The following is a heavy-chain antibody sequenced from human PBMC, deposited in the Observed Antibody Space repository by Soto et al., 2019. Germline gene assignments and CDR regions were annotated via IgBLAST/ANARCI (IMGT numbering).Heavy chain of an antibody. J-gene: IGHJ3*01. Sequence: EVQLVESGGGLVKPGGSRGLSCATSGLPFNSYTLNWVRRPPGKGLEWVASISSASSSIDFADSVKGRFTISRDNVNNSVFLQMNSLRAEDTGIYYCARYDAFKAFDLWGQGTMVTVSS. CDR3: ARYDAFKAFDL. CDR1: GLPFNSYT. V-gene: IGHV3-21*01. CDR2: ISSASSSI. D-gene: IGHD1-1*01.